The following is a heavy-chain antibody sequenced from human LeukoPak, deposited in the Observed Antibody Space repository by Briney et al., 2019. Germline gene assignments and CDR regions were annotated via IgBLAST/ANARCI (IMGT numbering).Heavy chain of an antibody. V-gene: IGHV4-31*11. D-gene: IGHD2-2*01. CDR1: GGSFSGYY. J-gene: IGHJ4*02. Sequence: SETLSLTCAVYGGSFSGYYWSWIRQHPGKGLEWIGYIYYSGSTYYNPSLKSRVTISVDTSKNQFSLKLSSVTAADTAVYYCAREYGTNWGQGTLVTVSS. CDR2: IYYSGST. CDR3: AREYGTN.